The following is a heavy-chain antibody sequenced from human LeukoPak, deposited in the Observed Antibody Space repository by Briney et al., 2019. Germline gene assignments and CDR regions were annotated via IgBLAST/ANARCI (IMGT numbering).Heavy chain of an antibody. V-gene: IGHV3-53*01. CDR3: ASLGEQWLVQYLHY. CDR1: GFTVSSNS. Sequence: GGSLRLSCTVSGFTVSSNSMSWVRQAPGKGLEWVSLIYSGGSTYYADSVKGRFIISRDNSKNTLYLQMNSLRAEDTAVYYCASLGEQWLVQYLHYWGQGTLVTVSS. D-gene: IGHD6-19*01. J-gene: IGHJ4*02. CDR2: IYSGGST.